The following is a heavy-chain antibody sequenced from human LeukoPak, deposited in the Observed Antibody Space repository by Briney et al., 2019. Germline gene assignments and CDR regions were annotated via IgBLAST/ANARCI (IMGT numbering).Heavy chain of an antibody. D-gene: IGHD2-15*01. CDR1: GFTFSSYG. Sequence: GRSLRLSCAASGFTFSSYGMHWVRQAPGKGLEWVALISYDGSNTYYADSVKGRFSISRDNSKNTLYLQVNSLRAEDTAVYYFGKGFLAVHYCSGGSCYYFDYWGQGTLVTVSS. J-gene: IGHJ4*02. CDR2: ISYDGSNT. V-gene: IGHV3-30*18. CDR3: GKGFLAVHYCSGGSCYYFDY.